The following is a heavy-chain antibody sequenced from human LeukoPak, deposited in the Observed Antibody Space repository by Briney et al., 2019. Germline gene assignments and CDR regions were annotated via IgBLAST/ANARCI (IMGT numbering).Heavy chain of an antibody. Sequence: GGSLRLSCAASGFTFSSYWMHWVRQAPGKGLEWVAVIWYDGSNKYYADSVKGRFTISRDNSKNTLYLQMNSLRAEDTAVYYCARVLSQYYYYYYGMDVWGQGTMVTVSS. J-gene: IGHJ6*02. V-gene: IGHV3-33*08. D-gene: IGHD2-15*01. CDR2: IWYDGSNK. CDR1: GFTFSSYW. CDR3: ARVLSQYYYYYYGMDV.